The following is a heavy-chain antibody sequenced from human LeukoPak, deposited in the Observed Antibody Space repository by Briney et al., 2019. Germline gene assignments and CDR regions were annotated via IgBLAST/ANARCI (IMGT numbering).Heavy chain of an antibody. J-gene: IGHJ6*03. V-gene: IGHV4-59*01. D-gene: IGHD2-2*01. CDR1: GGSISSYY. CDR3: ARGSGGAVVPAAPLSYYYYCMDV. Sequence: SETLSLTCTLSGGSISSYYWSWIRQPPGKGLEWVGCIHYSGSTNYNPSLKSRVNISVDTSKNQFSLKLSSVSAADAAVYYCARGSGGAVVPAAPLSYYYYCMDVWGKGTTVTVSS. CDR2: IHYSGST.